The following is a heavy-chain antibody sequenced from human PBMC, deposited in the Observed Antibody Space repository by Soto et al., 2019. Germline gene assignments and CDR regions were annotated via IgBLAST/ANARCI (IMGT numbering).Heavy chain of an antibody. J-gene: IGHJ5*02. CDR2: IYYSGST. CDR1: GGSISSGGYY. V-gene: IGHV4-31*03. Sequence: SETLSLTCTVSGGSISSGGYYWSWIRQHPGKGLEWIGYIYYSGSTYYNPSLKSRVTISVDTSKNQFSLKLSSVTAADTAVYYCATGGSYSDNWFDPWGQGTLVTVSS. D-gene: IGHD3-16*01. CDR3: ATGGSYSDNWFDP.